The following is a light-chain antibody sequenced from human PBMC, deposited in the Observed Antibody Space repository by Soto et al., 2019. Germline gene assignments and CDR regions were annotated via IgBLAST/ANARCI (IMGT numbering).Light chain of an antibody. CDR1: QSISRY. CDR3: QQYNTYAN. V-gene: IGKV1-9*01. J-gene: IGKJ5*01. CDR2: SAS. Sequence: IQLTQSPASLSASVLDGVTVTCRAGQSISRYLNWYQQRPGKAPKLLIYSASTLQTGVPSRFSGSGSGSEFNFTITGLQPDDFATYFCQQYNTYANFGQGTRLEIK.